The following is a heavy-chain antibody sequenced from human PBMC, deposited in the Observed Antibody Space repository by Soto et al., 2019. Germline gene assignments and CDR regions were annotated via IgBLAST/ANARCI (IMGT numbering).Heavy chain of an antibody. CDR3: ARDLQYSSGWYGGVADGRMDV. CDR2: INAGNGNT. CDR1: GYTFTSYA. V-gene: IGHV1-3*01. J-gene: IGHJ6*02. D-gene: IGHD6-19*01. Sequence: QVQLVQSGAEVKKPGASVKVSCKASGYTFTSYAMHWVRQAPGQRLEWMGWINAGNGNTKYSQKFQGRVTITRDTSASTAYMELSSLRSEDTAVYYCARDLQYSSGWYGGVADGRMDVWGQGTTVTVSS.